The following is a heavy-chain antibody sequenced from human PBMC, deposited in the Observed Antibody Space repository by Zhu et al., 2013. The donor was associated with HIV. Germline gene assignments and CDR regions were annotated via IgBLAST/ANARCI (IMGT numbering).Heavy chain of an antibody. J-gene: IGHJ3*02. CDR2: ISAYSGNT. CDR1: GYTFTSYG. CDR3: ARGRYWSYYDETGYLSSPKDDFDI. D-gene: IGHD3-22*01. V-gene: IGHV1-18*01. Sequence: QVQLTQSGAEVKKPGASVKVSCKASGYTFTSYGISWVRQAPGQGLEWMGWISAYSGNTHYTQNFQGRVTMTTDTSTTTAYMELRSLTSDDTAVYYCARGRYWSYYDETGYLSSPKDDFDIWGQGTMVIVSS.